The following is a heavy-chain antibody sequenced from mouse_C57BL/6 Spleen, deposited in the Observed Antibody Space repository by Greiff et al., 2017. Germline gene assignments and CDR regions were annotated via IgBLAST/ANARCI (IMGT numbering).Heavy chain of an antibody. CDR3: ARVSYDYDGDYYAMDY. V-gene: IGHV1-72*01. J-gene: IGHJ4*01. Sequence: VQLVESGAELVKPGASVKLSCKASGYTFTSYWMHWVKQRPGRGLEWIGRIDPNSGGTKYNEKFKSKATLTVDKPSSTAYMQLSSLTSEDSAVYYCARVSYDYDGDYYAMDYWGQGTSVTVSS. D-gene: IGHD2-4*01. CDR2: IDPNSGGT. CDR1: GYTFTSYW.